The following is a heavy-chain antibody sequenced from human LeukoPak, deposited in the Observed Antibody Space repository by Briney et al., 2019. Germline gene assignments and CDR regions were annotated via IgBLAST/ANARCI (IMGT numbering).Heavy chain of an antibody. J-gene: IGHJ5*02. CDR3: ARVVTYSSGWPPQGVWFDP. D-gene: IGHD6-19*01. V-gene: IGHV1-18*01. Sequence: ASVKVSCKASGYTFTSYGISWVRQAPGQGLEWMGWISAYNGNTNYAQKLQGRVTMTTDTSTSTAYMELRSLRSDDTAVYYCARVVTYSSGWPPQGVWFDPWGQGTLVTVSS. CDR1: GYTFTSYG. CDR2: ISAYNGNT.